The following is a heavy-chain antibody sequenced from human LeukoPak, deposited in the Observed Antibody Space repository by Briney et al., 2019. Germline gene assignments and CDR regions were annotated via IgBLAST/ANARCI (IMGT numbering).Heavy chain of an antibody. CDR1: GGSISSGDYY. D-gene: IGHD6-19*01. CDR2: IYHSGST. V-gene: IGHV4-30-4*01. J-gene: IGHJ4*02. Sequence: PSETLSLTCTVSGGSISSGDYYWSWIRQLPGKGLEWIGYIYHSGSTYFNPSLKSRVTISVDTSKNQFSLKLSSVTAADTAVYYCARRGSGWPFDYWGQGTLVTVSS. CDR3: ARRGSGWPFDY.